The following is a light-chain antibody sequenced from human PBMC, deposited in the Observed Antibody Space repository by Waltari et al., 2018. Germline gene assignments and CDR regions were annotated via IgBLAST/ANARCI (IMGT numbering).Light chain of an antibody. J-gene: IGKJ2*01. CDR3: QQYNDWST. V-gene: IGKV1-5*01. CDR2: DAS. CDR1: QSISDW. Sequence: DIQMTQSPSTLSASVGDRVTITCRASQSISDWLAWYQQKPGKAPKRLIYDASTLESGVPSRFSGSGSGTEFTLTISSLQPDDFATYYCQQYNDWSTFGQGTKLEI.